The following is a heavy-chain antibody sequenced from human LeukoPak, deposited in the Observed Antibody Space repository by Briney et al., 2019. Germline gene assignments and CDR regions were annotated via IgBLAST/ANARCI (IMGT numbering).Heavy chain of an antibody. CDR2: ISSSSSTI. V-gene: IGHV3-11*04. CDR3: ARASGYYLGIDY. D-gene: IGHD3-22*01. J-gene: IGHJ4*02. CDR1: GFIFSDYY. Sequence: GGSLRLSCAASGFIFSDYYMNWIRQAPGKGLEWVSYISSSSSTIYYADSVKGRFTISRDNAKNSLYLQMNSLRDEDTAVYYCARASGYYLGIDYWGQGTLVTVSS.